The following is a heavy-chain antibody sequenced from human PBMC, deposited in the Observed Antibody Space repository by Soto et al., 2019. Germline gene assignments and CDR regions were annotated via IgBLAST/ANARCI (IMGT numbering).Heavy chain of an antibody. Sequence: QITLKESGPTLVQPTQTLTLTCSCSGFSLTTGGMGVGWIRQPPGKALEWLALIYWDDDKGYSPSLKSRLTSTNDTSKNQVVLTMTKMDPVDTATYYCARIYCAGGNCYRRGGFYYGMDVWGQGTTVTVS. V-gene: IGHV2-5*02. D-gene: IGHD2-8*02. CDR1: GFSLTTGGMG. CDR2: IYWDDDK. J-gene: IGHJ6*02. CDR3: ARIYCAGGNCYRRGGFYYGMDV.